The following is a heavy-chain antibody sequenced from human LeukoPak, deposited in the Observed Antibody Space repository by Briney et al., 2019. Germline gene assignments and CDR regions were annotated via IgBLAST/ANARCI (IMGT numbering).Heavy chain of an antibody. D-gene: IGHD6-13*01. CDR1: GGSISSYY. CDR2: IYYSGST. V-gene: IGHV4-59*01. CDR3: ARGAGIAAAGTDWFDP. J-gene: IGHJ5*02. Sequence: SETLSLTCTVSGGSISSYYWSWIRQPPGKGLEWTGYIYYSGSTNYNPSLKSRVTISVDTSKNQFSLKLSSVTAADTAVYYCARGAGIAAAGTDWFDPWGQGTLVTVSS.